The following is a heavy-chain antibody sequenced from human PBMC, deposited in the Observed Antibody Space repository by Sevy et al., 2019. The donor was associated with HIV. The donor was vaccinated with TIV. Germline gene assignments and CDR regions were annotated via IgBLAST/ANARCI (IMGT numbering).Heavy chain of an antibody. Sequence: GGSLRLSCAASGFTFSSYGMHWVRQAPGKGLEWVAVIWYDGSNKYYADSVKGRFTIPRDNSKKTLYLQMNSLRAEDTAVYYCAREGGYCSGGSCWGAFDIWGQGTMVTVSS. J-gene: IGHJ3*02. D-gene: IGHD2-15*01. CDR2: IWYDGSNK. V-gene: IGHV3-33*01. CDR3: AREGGYCSGGSCWGAFDI. CDR1: GFTFSSYG.